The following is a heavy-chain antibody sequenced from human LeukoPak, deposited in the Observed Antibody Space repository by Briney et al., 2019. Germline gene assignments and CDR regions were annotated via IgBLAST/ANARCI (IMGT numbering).Heavy chain of an antibody. CDR3: ARGLYGDYGIDY. CDR2: INPNSGGT. D-gene: IGHD4-17*01. Sequence: ASVKVSCKAAGYTFTDYYMHWVRQAPGQGLEWMGWINPNSGGTNYAQKFQGRVTMTRDTSISTAYMEVSRLRSDDTAVYYCARGLYGDYGIDYWGQGTLVTVSS. CDR1: GYTFTDYY. J-gene: IGHJ4*02. V-gene: IGHV1-2*02.